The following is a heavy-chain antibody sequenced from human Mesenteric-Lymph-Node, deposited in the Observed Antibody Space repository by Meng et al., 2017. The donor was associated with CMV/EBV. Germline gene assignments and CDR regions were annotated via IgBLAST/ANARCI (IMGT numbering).Heavy chain of an antibody. V-gene: IGHV3-7*01. Sequence: GGSLRLSCAASGFTFSSYWMSWVRQVPGKGLEWVANIKQDGSEKYYVDSVKGRFTISRDNAKNSLYLQMNSLRAEDTAVYYCARDAPSYYDFWSGYYTGYYYGMDVWGQGTTVTVSS. CDR2: IKQDGSEK. CDR3: ARDAPSYYDFWSGYYTGYYYGMDV. D-gene: IGHD3-3*01. J-gene: IGHJ6*02. CDR1: GFTFSSYW.